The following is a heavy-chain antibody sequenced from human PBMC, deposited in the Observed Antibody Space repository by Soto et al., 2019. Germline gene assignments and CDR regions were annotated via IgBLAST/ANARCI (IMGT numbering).Heavy chain of an antibody. CDR2: ISYDGSNK. V-gene: IGHV3-30*04. Sequence: QVQLVESGGGVVQPGRSLRLSCAASGFTFSSYAMHWVRQAPGKGLEWVVVISYDGSNKYYADSVKGLFTISRDVSKTTLYLQMNSLRDDDTAVYYCARERSPMAYFDYWGQGTLVTVSS. CDR1: GFTFSSYA. J-gene: IGHJ4*02. CDR3: ARERSPMAYFDY.